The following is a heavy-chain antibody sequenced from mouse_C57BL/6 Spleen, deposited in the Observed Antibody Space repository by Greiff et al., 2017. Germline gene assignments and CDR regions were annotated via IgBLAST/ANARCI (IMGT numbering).Heavy chain of an antibody. J-gene: IGHJ4*01. Sequence: QVQLQQSGPGLVQPSQSLSITCTVSGFSLTSYGVHWVRQSPGKGLEWLGVIWSGGSTDDNAAFISRLSISKDNSKSQVFFKMNSLQADDTAIYYCARKRDFTKAMDYWGQGTSVTVSS. CDR1: GFSLTSYG. D-gene: IGHD2-12*01. V-gene: IGHV2-2*01. CDR2: IWSGGST. CDR3: ARKRDFTKAMDY.